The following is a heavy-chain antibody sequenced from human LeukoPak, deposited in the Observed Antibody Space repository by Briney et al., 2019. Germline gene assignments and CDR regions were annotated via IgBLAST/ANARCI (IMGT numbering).Heavy chain of an antibody. CDR3: ARAGRGGYNQVDY. CDR2: IYYSGST. J-gene: IGHJ4*02. D-gene: IGHD5-24*01. Sequence: SETLSLTCTVSGGSISSYYWSWIRQPPGKGPEWIGYIYYSGSTNYNPSLKSRVTISVDTSKNQFSLKLSSVTAADTAVYYCARAGRGGYNQVDYWGQGTLVTVSS. V-gene: IGHV4-59*01. CDR1: GGSISSYY.